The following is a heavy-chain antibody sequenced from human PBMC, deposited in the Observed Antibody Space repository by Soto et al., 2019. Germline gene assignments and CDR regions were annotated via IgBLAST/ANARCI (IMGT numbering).Heavy chain of an antibody. Sequence: GGSLRLSCAFSGFTFASYNMLWVRQAPGKGLEWVASISGNSDYIYYADSLKGRLIISRDNAKNSVYLQINSLRAEDTAVYYCARDQVGMDVWGQGTPVTVSS. CDR2: ISGNSDYI. J-gene: IGHJ6*02. CDR3: ARDQVGMDV. V-gene: IGHV3-21*01. CDR1: GFTFASYN.